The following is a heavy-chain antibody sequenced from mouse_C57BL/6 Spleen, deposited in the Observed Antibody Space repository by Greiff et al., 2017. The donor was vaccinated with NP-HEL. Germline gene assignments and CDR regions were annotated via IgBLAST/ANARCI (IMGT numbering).Heavy chain of an antibody. D-gene: IGHD4-1*01. CDR1: GFTFSDYY. CDR3: ARVGRRYYFDY. J-gene: IGHJ2*01. V-gene: IGHV5-16*01. CDR2: INYDGSST. Sequence: EVKLMESEGGLVQPGSSMKLSCTASGFTFSDYYMAWVRQVPEKGLEWVANINYDGSSTYYLDSLKSRFIISRDNAKNILYLQMSSLKSEDTATYYCARVGRRYYFDYWGQGTTLTVSS.